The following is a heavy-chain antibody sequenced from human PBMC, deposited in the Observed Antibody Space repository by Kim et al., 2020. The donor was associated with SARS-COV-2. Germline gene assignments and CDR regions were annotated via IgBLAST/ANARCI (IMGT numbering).Heavy chain of an antibody. J-gene: IGHJ3*02. CDR3: AREGGRTHYDAFDI. D-gene: IGHD3-16*01. Sequence: ASVKVSCKASGYTFTGYYMHWVRQAPGQGLEWMGWINPNSGGTNYAQKFQGRVTMTRDTSISTAYMELSRLRSDDTAVYYCAREGGRTHYDAFDIWGQGTMVTVSS. CDR2: INPNSGGT. CDR1: GYTFTGYY. V-gene: IGHV1-2*02.